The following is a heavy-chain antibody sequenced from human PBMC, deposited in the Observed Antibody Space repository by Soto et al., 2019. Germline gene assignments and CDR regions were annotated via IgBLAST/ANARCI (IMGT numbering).Heavy chain of an antibody. V-gene: IGHV1-69*13. CDR2: IIPIFCTA. CDR1: RDTFSSYA. CDR3: ARGPATEFPYYYYYGMDV. Sequence: GASLKISCKASRDTFSSYALTGARPAPGQGLVWMGGIIPIFCTANYAQKFQGRVTITADESTSTAYVELSSLRSEDTAVYYCARGPATEFPYYYYYGMDVWGQGTTVT. J-gene: IGHJ6*02. D-gene: IGHD2-21*01.